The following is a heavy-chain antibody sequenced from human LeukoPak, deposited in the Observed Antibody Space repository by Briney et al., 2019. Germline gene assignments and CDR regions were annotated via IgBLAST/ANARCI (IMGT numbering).Heavy chain of an antibody. D-gene: IGHD3-3*01. CDR1: GYTLTELS. V-gene: IGHV1-24*01. J-gene: IGHJ3*02. CDR2: FDPEHGET. CDR3: ATREVTGDDAFDI. Sequence: ASVKVSCKVSGYTLTELSIHWVRQAPGKGLEWMGGFDPEHGETIYAQKFQGRVTMTTDTSTSTAYMELRSLRSDDTAVYYCATREVTGDDAFDIWGQGTMVTVSS.